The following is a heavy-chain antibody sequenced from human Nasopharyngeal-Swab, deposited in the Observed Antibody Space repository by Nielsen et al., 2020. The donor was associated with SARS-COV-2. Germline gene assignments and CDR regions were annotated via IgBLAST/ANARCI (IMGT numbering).Heavy chain of an antibody. Sequence: GGSLRLSCVASGFAFDDYAMHWVRQAPGKGLEWVSGITWSSGSIDYADSLKGRFTISRDNAKNSLYLQMNSLRTEDTAFYYCAKDMSFGGWNFDYWGQGTLVTVSS. CDR2: ITWSSGSI. J-gene: IGHJ4*02. D-gene: IGHD6-19*01. CDR1: GFAFDDYA. CDR3: AKDMSFGGWNFDY. V-gene: IGHV3-9*01.